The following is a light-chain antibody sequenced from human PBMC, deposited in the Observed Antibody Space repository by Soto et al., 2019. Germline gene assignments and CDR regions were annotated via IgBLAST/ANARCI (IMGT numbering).Light chain of an antibody. CDR3: QQGGNWPLT. CDR2: DAS. J-gene: IGKJ5*01. CDR1: QSVSSH. V-gene: IGKV3-11*01. Sequence: EIVLTQSPATLSLSPGERATVSCRASQSVSSHLAWYQQKRGHAPRLLIYDASSRASGIPARFSGSGSGTDFTRNISSLEPEDFAVYYCQQGGNWPLTFGQGTRREIK.